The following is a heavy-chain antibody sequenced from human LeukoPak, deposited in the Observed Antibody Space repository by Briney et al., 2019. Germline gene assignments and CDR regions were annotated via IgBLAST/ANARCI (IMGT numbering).Heavy chain of an antibody. CDR2: INHSGST. CDR3: AREHIVVVPAAISIWFDP. V-gene: IGHV4-34*01. CDR1: GGSFSGYY. J-gene: IGHJ5*02. D-gene: IGHD2-2*01. Sequence: SETLSLTCAVYGGSFSGYYWSWIRQPPGKGLESIGGINHSGSTNYNPSLKSRVTISVDTSKNQFSLKLSSVTAADTAVYYCAREHIVVVPAAISIWFDPWGQGTLVTVSS.